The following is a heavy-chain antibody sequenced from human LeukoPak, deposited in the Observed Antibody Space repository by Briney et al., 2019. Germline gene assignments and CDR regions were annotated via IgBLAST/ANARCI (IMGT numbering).Heavy chain of an antibody. V-gene: IGHV3-30*04. Sequence: GGSLRLSCAASGFTFSSYAMHWVRQAPGKGLEWVAVISYDGSNKYYTDSVKGRFTISRDNSKTTLYLQINSLRAEDTAVYYCAKGRPKHIDYYDSSGGDYFDYWGQGTLVTVSS. CDR1: GFTFSSYA. CDR2: ISYDGSNK. D-gene: IGHD3-22*01. CDR3: AKGRPKHIDYYDSSGGDYFDY. J-gene: IGHJ4*02.